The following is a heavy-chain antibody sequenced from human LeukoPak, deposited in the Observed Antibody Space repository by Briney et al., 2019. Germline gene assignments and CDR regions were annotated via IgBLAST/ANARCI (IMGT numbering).Heavy chain of an antibody. V-gene: IGHV4-34*01. D-gene: IGHD3-22*01. CDR1: GGSFSGYY. Sequence: SETLSLTCAVYGGSFSGYYWSWIRQPPGKGLEWIGEINHSGSTNYNPSLKSRVTISVDTSKNQFSLKLSSVTAADTAVYYCARRYNYDSSLGSDWYFDLWGRGTLVTVSS. CDR3: ARRYNYDSSLGSDWYFDL. CDR2: INHSGST. J-gene: IGHJ2*01.